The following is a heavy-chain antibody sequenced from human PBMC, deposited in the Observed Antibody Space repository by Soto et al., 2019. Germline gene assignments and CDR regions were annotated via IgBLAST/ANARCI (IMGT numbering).Heavy chain of an antibody. Sequence: EVQLVESGGGLVKPGGSLRLSCAASGFTFSNVWMSWVRQALGKGLEWVGRIKNKIDGWTTDYAAPVKGRFTISRDDSKNTVYLQMNSLKSEDTAVYYCTTNDAFDIWGQGTMVTVSS. CDR3: TTNDAFDI. CDR1: GFTFSNVW. CDR2: IKNKIDGWTT. V-gene: IGHV3-15*01. J-gene: IGHJ3*02.